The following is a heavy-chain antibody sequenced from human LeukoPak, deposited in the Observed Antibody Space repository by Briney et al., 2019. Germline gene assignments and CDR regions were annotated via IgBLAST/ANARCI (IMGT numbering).Heavy chain of an antibody. CDR1: GGSLSRVGSS. Sequence: PSQTLSLTYAVSGGSLSRVGSSCSWIRQPPGKGLEWSGYIYHRGSTYYNPSLKSRVTISVDRSKNQFSLKLRSVTAADTAVYYCAKTRMLMAKIVPDAFDIWGQGTMVTVSS. CDR2: IYHRGST. V-gene: IGHV4-30-2*01. CDR3: AKTRMLMAKIVPDAFDI. J-gene: IGHJ3*02. D-gene: IGHD5-24*01.